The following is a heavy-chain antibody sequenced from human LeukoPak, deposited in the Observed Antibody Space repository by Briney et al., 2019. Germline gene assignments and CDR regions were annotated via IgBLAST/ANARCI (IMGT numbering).Heavy chain of an antibody. V-gene: IGHV4-31*03. J-gene: IGHJ4*02. CDR2: IYYSGTV. Sequence: SETLSLTCSVSGVPMSSGGYYWSWIRQHPGKGLEWMGHIYYSGTVYYNPSLRSRVSISVDTSKNQFSLRLSSVTVADTAVYYCARLGMAASYFYDSSGDKFDYWGQGTLVTVSS. D-gene: IGHD3-22*01. CDR3: ARLGMAASYFYDSSGDKFDY. CDR1: GVPMSSGGYY.